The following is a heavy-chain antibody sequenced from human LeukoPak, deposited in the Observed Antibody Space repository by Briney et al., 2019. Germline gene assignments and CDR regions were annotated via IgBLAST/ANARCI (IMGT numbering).Heavy chain of an antibody. D-gene: IGHD3-10*01. CDR1: GYTFTSYG. Sequence: GASVKVSCKASGYTFTSYGISWVRQAPGQGLEWMGWISTYNGNTNYAQKLQGRVTMTTDTSTSTAYMELRSLRSDDTAVYYCARVGAALMRFGELLSFVDTVLGYMDVWGKGTTVTVSS. V-gene: IGHV1-18*01. CDR3: ARVGAALMRFGELLSFVDTVLGYMDV. CDR2: ISTYNGNT. J-gene: IGHJ6*03.